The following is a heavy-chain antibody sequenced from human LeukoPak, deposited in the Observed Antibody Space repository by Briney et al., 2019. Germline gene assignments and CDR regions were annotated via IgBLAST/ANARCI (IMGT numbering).Heavy chain of an antibody. V-gene: IGHV4-38-2*02. J-gene: IGHJ4*02. CDR1: GFSISGGYY. CDR2: IYHSGNT. D-gene: IGHD5-24*01. CDR3: ARAADAYNPFDY. Sequence: SETLSLTCSVSGFSISGGYYWGWIRQPPGKGLEWLGSIYHSGNTDYNPSLKSRVTISVDTAKNKFFLRLGSVTAADTAVYYCARAADAYNPFDYWGQGTLVTVSS.